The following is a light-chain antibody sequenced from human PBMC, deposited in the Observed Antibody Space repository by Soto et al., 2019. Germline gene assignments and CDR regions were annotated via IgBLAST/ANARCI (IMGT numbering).Light chain of an antibody. Sequence: QSALTQPASVSGSPGQSITISCTGTSSDIGGHNFVSWYQQHPGKAPKLLIYEVNNRPSGVSNRFSGSKSGNTASLTISGLQTEDEADYYCDSYTGSNTPNWVFGGGTKVTVL. V-gene: IGLV2-14*01. CDR2: EVN. J-gene: IGLJ3*02. CDR1: SSDIGGHNF. CDR3: DSYTGSNTPNWV.